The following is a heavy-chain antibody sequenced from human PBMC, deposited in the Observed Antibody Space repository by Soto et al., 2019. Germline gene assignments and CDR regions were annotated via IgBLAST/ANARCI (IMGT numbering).Heavy chain of an antibody. CDR2: IYYSGSA. V-gene: IGHV4-59*01. D-gene: IGHD3-9*01. CDR1: GGSISSYY. CDR3: ARTPYDILTGLFDY. Sequence: SETLSLTCTVSGGSISSYYWSWIRQPPGKGLEWIGYIYYSGSANYNPSLKSRVTISVDTSKNQFSLKLSSVTAADTAVYYCARTPYDILTGLFDYWGQGTLVTVS. J-gene: IGHJ4*02.